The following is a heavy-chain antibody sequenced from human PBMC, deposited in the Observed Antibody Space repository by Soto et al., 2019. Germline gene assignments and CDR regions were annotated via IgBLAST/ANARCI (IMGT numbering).Heavy chain of an antibody. V-gene: IGHV1-3*01. J-gene: IGHJ4*02. Sequence: QVQLVQSGAEVKKPGASVKVSCKASGYTFTSYAMHWVRQAPGQRLEWMGWINAGNGNTKYSQKFQGRVTITRDTSASTAYMELSSLRSEDTAVYYCARGPFIAVATYYFDYWGQGTLVTVSS. CDR3: ARGPFIAVATYYFDY. CDR2: INAGNGNT. D-gene: IGHD6-19*01. CDR1: GYTFTSYA.